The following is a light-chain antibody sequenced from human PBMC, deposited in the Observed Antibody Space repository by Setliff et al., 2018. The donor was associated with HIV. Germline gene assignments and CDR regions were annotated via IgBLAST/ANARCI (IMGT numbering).Light chain of an antibody. V-gene: IGKV3-15*01. CDR2: GAS. CDR3: QQYNIWPWT. Sequence: ETVMTQSPATLSVSPGERATLSCRASQSVTSNLAWYQLKRGQAPRLLIYGASTKATGIPARFSGSGSGTEFTLTISSLQSEDFAVYYCQQYNIWPWTFGQGTKVE. J-gene: IGKJ1*01. CDR1: QSVTSN.